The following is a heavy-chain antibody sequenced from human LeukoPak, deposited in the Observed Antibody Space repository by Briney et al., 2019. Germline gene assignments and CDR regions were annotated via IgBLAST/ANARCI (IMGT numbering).Heavy chain of an antibody. Sequence: GGSLRLSCAASGFTFSSSDMDWVRQAPGKGLEWVASISSSSSLIYYTDSVKGRFAISRDNAKNSLYLQMNSLRAEDTAVYFCAKEGRSTTPGYWGQGTLVTVSS. D-gene: IGHD6-13*01. J-gene: IGHJ4*02. CDR1: GFTFSSSD. V-gene: IGHV3-21*01. CDR2: ISSSSSLI. CDR3: AKEGRSTTPGY.